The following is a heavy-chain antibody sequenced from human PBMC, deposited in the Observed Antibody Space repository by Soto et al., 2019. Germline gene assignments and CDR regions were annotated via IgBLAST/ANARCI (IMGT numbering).Heavy chain of an antibody. J-gene: IGHJ4*02. Sequence: EVQLLESGGGLVQPGGSLRLSCAASGFTFSSYAMRWVRPAPVKGLEWVSAISGSGDSTYYADSVKGRFTTSRDNSKNTLYLQMNSLRAEDTAVYYCARRGSGSYYDYWGQGTLVTVSS. D-gene: IGHD1-26*01. CDR3: ARRGSGSYYDY. V-gene: IGHV3-23*01. CDR2: ISGSGDST. CDR1: GFTFSSYA.